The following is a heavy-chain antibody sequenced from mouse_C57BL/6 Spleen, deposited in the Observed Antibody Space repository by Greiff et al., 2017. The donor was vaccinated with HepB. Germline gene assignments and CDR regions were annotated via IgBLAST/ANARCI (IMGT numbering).Heavy chain of an antibody. CDR2: IYPRSGNT. CDR1: GYTFTSYG. Sequence: QVHVKQSGAELARPGASVKLSCKASGYTFTSYGISWVKQRTGQGLEWIGEIYPRSGNTYYNEKFKGKATLTADKSSSTAYMELRSLTSEDSAVYFCARRENYYGGGYFDVWGTGTTVTVSS. D-gene: IGHD1-1*01. V-gene: IGHV1-81*01. J-gene: IGHJ1*03. CDR3: ARRENYYGGGYFDV.